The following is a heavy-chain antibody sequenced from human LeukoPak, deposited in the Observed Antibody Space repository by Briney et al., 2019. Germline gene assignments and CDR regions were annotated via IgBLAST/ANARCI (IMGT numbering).Heavy chain of an antibody. J-gene: IGHJ4*02. Sequence: ASVKVSCKASGYNFSIHWMHWVRQAPGQGLECVGIINPSGTFTSYAQKLQGRVTMTRDTSINTAYMELSSLISDDTAVYYCASVTYSSLSPFDYWGQGTLVTVSS. CDR2: INPSGTFT. V-gene: IGHV1-46*01. CDR3: ASVTYSSLSPFDY. D-gene: IGHD6-6*01. CDR1: GYNFSIHW.